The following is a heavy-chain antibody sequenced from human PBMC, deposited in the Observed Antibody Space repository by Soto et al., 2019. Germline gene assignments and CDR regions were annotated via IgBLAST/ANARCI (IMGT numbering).Heavy chain of an antibody. J-gene: IGHJ4*02. CDR1: GFTFSTYA. V-gene: IGHV3-23*01. CDR3: AKGSASARPYYFDF. Sequence: EVQLLESGGGLVQPGGSLRLSCAVSGFTFSTYAMSWVRQAPGKGLEWLSAITPGGDWAWYADSVKGRSTISRDNSKNTLYLQMDSLRAEDTALYYCAKGSASARPYYFDFWGQGTLVTVCS. D-gene: IGHD6-6*01. CDR2: ITPGGDWA.